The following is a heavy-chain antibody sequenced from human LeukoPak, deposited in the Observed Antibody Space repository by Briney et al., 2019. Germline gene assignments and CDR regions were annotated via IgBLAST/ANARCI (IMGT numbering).Heavy chain of an antibody. CDR2: ISPSGDIT. Sequence: GESLRLSCVASGFTFNTYNMNWVRQAPGKGLEWVSGISPSGDITYYADSVMGRFSISRDNPKSTVSLQMSSLRAEDTALYYCVRDLHWGGFDVWGQGTMVTVSS. D-gene: IGHD7-27*01. CDR3: VRDLHWGGFDV. CDR1: GFTFNTYN. J-gene: IGHJ3*01. V-gene: IGHV3-23*01.